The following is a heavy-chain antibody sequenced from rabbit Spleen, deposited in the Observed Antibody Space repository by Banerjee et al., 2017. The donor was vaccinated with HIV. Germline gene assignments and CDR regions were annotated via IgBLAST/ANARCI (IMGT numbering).Heavy chain of an antibody. V-gene: IGHV1S40*01. CDR3: ARDTGSSFSSYGMDL. CDR1: GFSFSSSAY. J-gene: IGHJ6*01. CDR2: IAGSSSDFT. D-gene: IGHD8-1*01. Sequence: QSLEESGGDLVKPGASLTLTCTASGFSFSSSAYMCWVRQAPGKGLEWISCIAGSSSDFTYSASWAKGRFTISKTSSTTVTLQMTSLTAADTATYFCARDTGSSFSSYGMDLWGPGTLVTVS.